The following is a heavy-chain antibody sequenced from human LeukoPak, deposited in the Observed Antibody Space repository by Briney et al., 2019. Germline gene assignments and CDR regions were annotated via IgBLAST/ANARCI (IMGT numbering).Heavy chain of an antibody. J-gene: IGHJ4*02. D-gene: IGHD6-19*01. Sequence: GGSLRLSCAASGFTFSSYNMNWVRQAPGKGLEWVSSISGSSSYIYYADSVKGRYTISRGNAKNSLYLQMNSLRAEDTAVYYCARDRISVAATETSFDYWGQGTLVTVSS. CDR2: ISGSSSYI. CDR3: ARDRISVAATETSFDY. V-gene: IGHV3-21*01. CDR1: GFTFSSYN.